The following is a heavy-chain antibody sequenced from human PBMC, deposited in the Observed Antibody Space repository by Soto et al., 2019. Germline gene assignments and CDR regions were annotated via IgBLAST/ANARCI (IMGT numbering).Heavy chain of an antibody. CDR1: GFTFTSSA. V-gene: IGHV1-58*01. D-gene: IGHD6-19*01. J-gene: IGHJ6*02. Sequence: ASVKVSCKASGFTFTSSAVQWVRQARGQRLEWIGWIVVGSGNTNYAQKFQERVTITRDMSTSTAYMELSSLRSEDTAVYYCAADRGGWEQTEDYYYYGMDVWGQGTTVTVSS. CDR3: AADRGGWEQTEDYYYYGMDV. CDR2: IVVGSGNT.